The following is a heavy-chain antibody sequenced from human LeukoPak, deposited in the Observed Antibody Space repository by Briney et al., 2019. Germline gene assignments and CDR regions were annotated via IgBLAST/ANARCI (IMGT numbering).Heavy chain of an antibody. CDR2: IWHDGTNE. D-gene: IGHD6-13*01. V-gene: IGHV3-33*06. Sequence: GGSLRLSCAASGFTFSDFGMHWVRQAPGKGLEWVALIWHDGTNEYYADSVKGRFTIFRDNSKYMIYLAINSLRVEDTAVYYCAEVAISRKEAAGRESTPRGQGTRV. CDR3: AEVAISRKEAAGRESTP. CDR1: GFTFSDFG. J-gene: IGHJ5*02.